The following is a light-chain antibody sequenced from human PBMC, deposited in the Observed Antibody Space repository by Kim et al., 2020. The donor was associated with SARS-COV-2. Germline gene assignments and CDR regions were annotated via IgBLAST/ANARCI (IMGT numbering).Light chain of an antibody. J-gene: IGKJ2*01. Sequence: FVSPEERATLSGRASHSVGTNLAWYQQRPGQAPRLLMCGASARSTDIPARFSGSGAGTQFSLTITSLQSDDFAVYYCQQYNNWYTFGQGTKLEI. CDR1: HSVGTN. V-gene: IGKV3-15*01. CDR2: GAS. CDR3: QQYNNWYT.